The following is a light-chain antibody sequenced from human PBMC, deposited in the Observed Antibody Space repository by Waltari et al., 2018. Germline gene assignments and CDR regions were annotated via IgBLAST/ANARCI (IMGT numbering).Light chain of an antibody. CDR1: QGLDGNDGKIY. CDR3: MQRIEFPCS. V-gene: IGKV2-40*01. J-gene: IGKJ2*02. CDR2: TLS. Sequence: EIVMTQAPHSLPVTPGEPASIPCRPRQGLDGNDGKIYLDWYLQKPGQSPQLLMYTLSHRASGVPDRFSGSGSGTDFTLMISRVEAEDVGVYYCMQRIEFPCSFGQGTRLEIK.